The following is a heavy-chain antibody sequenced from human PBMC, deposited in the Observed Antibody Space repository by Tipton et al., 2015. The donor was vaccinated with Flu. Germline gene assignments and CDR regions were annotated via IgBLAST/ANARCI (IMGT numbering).Heavy chain of an antibody. Sequence: TLSLTCYVSGDSIGNGYYWVWIRQSPGKGLECIGNIHRSGNTYHNPSLKSRVSMSIDRSKNQFSLKMSSVTASHTAVYYCARRDYSNYVSEPKNWFNSWGLGTLVTVSS. CDR1: GDSIGNGYY. CDR2: IHRSGNT. CDR3: ARRDYSNYVSEPKNWFNS. J-gene: IGHJ5*01. D-gene: IGHD4-11*01. V-gene: IGHV4-38-2*01.